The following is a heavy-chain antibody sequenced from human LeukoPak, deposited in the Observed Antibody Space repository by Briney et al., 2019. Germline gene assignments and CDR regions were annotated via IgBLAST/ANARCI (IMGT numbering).Heavy chain of an antibody. CDR1: GFAFSTYA. V-gene: IGHV3-21*01. D-gene: IGHD6-25*01. J-gene: IGHJ4*02. CDR3: ARGAAAFDY. Sequence: GGSLRLSCAASGFAFSTYAMSWVRQAPGKGLEWVSSISSSSSYIYYADSVKGRFTISRDNAKNSLYLQMNSLRAEDTAVYYCARGAAAFDYWGQGTLVTVSS. CDR2: ISSSSSYI.